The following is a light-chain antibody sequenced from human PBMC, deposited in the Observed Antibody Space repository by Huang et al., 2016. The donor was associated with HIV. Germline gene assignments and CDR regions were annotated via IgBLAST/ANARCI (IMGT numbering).Light chain of an antibody. Sequence: EIVMTQSPVTLSVFPGESATLSCRASQNVSTHLAWYHHKPGRAPRRLIYGASTRATSVPARFSASGSGTEFTLTVGGLRSDDFAVYYCQHYDNWAPATFGQGTKLEFK. CDR1: QNVSTH. CDR2: GAS. CDR3: QHYDNWAPAT. V-gene: IGKV3-15*01. J-gene: IGKJ1*01.